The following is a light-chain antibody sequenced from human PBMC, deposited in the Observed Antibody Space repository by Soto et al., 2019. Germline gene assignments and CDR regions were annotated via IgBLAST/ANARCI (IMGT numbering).Light chain of an antibody. CDR3: QQYCSPPWT. V-gene: IGKV3-20*01. CDR1: QSVSSNY. Sequence: EIVLTQSPGTLSLSPGERATLSCRASQSVSSNYLAWYQQKPGQAPRLLIYGASRMATGSPDRFSGSGSGTDFTLTISRLEPEDFAVFYCQQYCSPPWTFGQGTKVEI. J-gene: IGKJ1*01. CDR2: GAS.